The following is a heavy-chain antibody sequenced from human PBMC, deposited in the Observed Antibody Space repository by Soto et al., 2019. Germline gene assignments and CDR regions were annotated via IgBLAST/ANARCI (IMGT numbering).Heavy chain of an antibody. CDR2: VSIGGST. Sequence: DVQLLESGGGLVQPEGSLRLSCAASGFTFSSYAMGWVRQGPGKGLEWVAVVSIGGSTHYADSVRGRFTISRDNSKNTLSLQINSLTAQHTAVYFCAKRRGAGGHFDYWGQGALVTVSS. CDR1: GFTFSSYA. J-gene: IGHJ4*02. CDR3: AKRRGAGGHFDY. D-gene: IGHD2-15*01. V-gene: IGHV3-23*01.